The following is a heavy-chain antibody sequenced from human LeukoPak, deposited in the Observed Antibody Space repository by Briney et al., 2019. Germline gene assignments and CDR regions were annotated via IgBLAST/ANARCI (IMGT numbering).Heavy chain of an antibody. D-gene: IGHD3-3*01. CDR3: ARGPAPSYDFWSGYCYY. Sequence: GGSLRLSCAASGFTFSSYAMSWVRQAPGKGLEWVSAISGSGGSTYYADSVKGRFTISRDNSKNTLYLQMNSLRAEDTAVYYCARGPAPSYDFWSGYCYYWGQGTLVTVSS. V-gene: IGHV3-23*01. J-gene: IGHJ4*02. CDR1: GFTFSSYA. CDR2: ISGSGGST.